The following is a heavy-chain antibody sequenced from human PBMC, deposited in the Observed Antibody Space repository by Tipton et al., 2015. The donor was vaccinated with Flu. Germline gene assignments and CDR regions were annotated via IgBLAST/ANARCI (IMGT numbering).Heavy chain of an antibody. CDR2: IHSSGNT. Sequence: TLSLTCSVSGGSINGFYWSWIRQPAGKGLEWIGRIHSSGNTNYNPSLKSRVTMSADTSKNQFSLKLTSVTAADTAIYYCARSGSYHHYYFDLWGRGTLVSVSS. J-gene: IGHJ2*01. V-gene: IGHV4-4*07. D-gene: IGHD1-26*01. CDR3: ARSGSYHHYYFDL. CDR1: GGSINGFY.